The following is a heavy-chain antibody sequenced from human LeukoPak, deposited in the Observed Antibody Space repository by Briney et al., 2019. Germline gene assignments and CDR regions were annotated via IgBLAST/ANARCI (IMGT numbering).Heavy chain of an antibody. CDR3: ARVEQQLVRNAFDI. Sequence: PGGSLRLSCAASGFTLSIYWMSWVCQAPGKGLEWVANIKQDGSESHYVDSVKGRFTISRDNAKNSVSLQMNSLRAEDTAVYYCARVEQQLVRNAFDIWGQGTMVTVSS. CDR1: GFTLSIYW. V-gene: IGHV3-7*01. CDR2: IKQDGSES. D-gene: IGHD6-13*01. J-gene: IGHJ3*02.